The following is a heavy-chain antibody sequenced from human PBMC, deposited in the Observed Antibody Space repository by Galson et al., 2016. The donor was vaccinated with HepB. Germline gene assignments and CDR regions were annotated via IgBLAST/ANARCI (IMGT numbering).Heavy chain of an antibody. D-gene: IGHD2-8*01. Sequence: WWSWVRQSPGKGLEWIGEVYHSGGTNYNPSLKSRVTISVDKSKNQFSLTLNSVTAADTAVYYCASESVVMVYAHDYWGQGTLVTVSS. CDR3: ASESVVMVYAHDY. CDR1: W. CDR2: VYHSGGT. J-gene: IGHJ4*02. V-gene: IGHV4-4*02.